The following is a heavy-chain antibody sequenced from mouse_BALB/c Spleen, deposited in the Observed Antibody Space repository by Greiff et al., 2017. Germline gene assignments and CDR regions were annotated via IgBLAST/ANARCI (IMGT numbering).Heavy chain of an antibody. CDR3: ASRLLRYPWFAY. Sequence: VKLMESAAELARPGASVKMSCKASGYTFTSYTMHWVKQRPGQGLEWIGYINPSSGYTEYNQKFKDKTTLTADKSSSTAYMQLSSLTSEDSAVYYCASRLLRYPWFAYWGQGTLVTVSA. CDR2: INPSSGYT. D-gene: IGHD1-1*01. J-gene: IGHJ3*01. V-gene: IGHV1-4*02. CDR1: GYTFTSYT.